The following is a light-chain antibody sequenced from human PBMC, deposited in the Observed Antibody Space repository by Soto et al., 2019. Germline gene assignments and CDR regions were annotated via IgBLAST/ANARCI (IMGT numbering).Light chain of an antibody. Sequence: QSALTQPASVSGSPGQSITISCTGTSSDVGSYNLVSWYQQHPGKAPKLMIYEGSKRPSGVSNRFSGSKSGNTASLTISGLQAEDEADYDCCSYAGSRVFGTGTKLTVL. V-gene: IGLV2-23*01. CDR3: CSYAGSRV. CDR2: EGS. CDR1: SSDVGSYNL. J-gene: IGLJ1*01.